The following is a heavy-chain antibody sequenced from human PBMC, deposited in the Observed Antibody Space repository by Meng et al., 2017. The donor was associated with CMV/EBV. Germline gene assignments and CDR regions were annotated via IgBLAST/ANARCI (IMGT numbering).Heavy chain of an antibody. J-gene: IGHJ4*02. CDR3: ARGEPGRYYYDSSGYSTKFDY. Sequence: GESLKISCAASGFTFRTYGMHWVRQAPGKGLEWVSYISSSGSTIYYADSVKGRFTISRDNAKNSLYLQMNSLRAEDTAVYYCARGEPGRYYYDSSGYSTKFDYWGQGTLVTVSS. CDR1: GFTFRTYG. V-gene: IGHV3-48*04. CDR2: ISSSGSTI. D-gene: IGHD3-22*01.